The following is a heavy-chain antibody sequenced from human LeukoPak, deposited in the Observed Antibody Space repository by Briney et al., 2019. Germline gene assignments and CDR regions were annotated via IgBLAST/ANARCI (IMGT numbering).Heavy chain of an antibody. CDR3: ARQVRGPFDY. Sequence: GGSLRLSCAASGFTFSSYAMSWVRQAPGKRLEWVSSISSSNSYIYYADSVKGRFTISRDNAKNSLYLQMNSLRAEDTAVYYCARQVRGPFDYWGQGTLVTVSS. CDR2: ISSSNSYI. J-gene: IGHJ4*02. D-gene: IGHD3-10*01. CDR1: GFTFSSYA. V-gene: IGHV3-21*01.